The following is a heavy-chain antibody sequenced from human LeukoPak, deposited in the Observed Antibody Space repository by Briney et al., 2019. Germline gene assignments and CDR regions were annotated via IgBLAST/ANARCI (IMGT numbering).Heavy chain of an antibody. J-gene: IGHJ4*02. CDR1: GFSFSSYG. V-gene: IGHV3-30*03. D-gene: IGHD1-20*01. CDR2: ISYDGSDK. CDR3: ARVYNWKLSFDS. Sequence: PGGSLRLSCAASGFSFSSYGMHWVRQAPGKGLEWVAVISYDGSDKYYADSVKGRFTISRDNSKNMLYLQMNSLRAEDTAVYYCARVYNWKLSFDSWGQGTLVTVSS.